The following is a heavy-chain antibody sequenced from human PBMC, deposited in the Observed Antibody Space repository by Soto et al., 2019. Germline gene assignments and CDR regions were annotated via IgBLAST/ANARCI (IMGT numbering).Heavy chain of an antibody. J-gene: IGHJ4*02. Sequence: SVKVSCKASGGTFSSYAISWVRQAPGQGLEWMGGIIPIFGTANYAQKFQGRVTITADESTSTAYMELSSLRSEDTAVYYCARDIAAAGTLLDYWGQGTLVTVSS. CDR2: IIPIFGTA. CDR3: ARDIAAAGTLLDY. D-gene: IGHD6-13*01. CDR1: GGTFSSYA. V-gene: IGHV1-69*13.